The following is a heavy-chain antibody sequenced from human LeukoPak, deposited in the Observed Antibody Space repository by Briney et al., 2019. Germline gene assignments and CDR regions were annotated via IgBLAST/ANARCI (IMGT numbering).Heavy chain of an antibody. Sequence: GGSLRLSCAVSGFTFNNNAMSWVRQAPGKGLEWVSSTTSSNSYIYYADSVKGRFTISRDNAKNSLYLQMNSLRAEDTAVYYCARASASGGHYFFDYWGQGTLVTVSS. J-gene: IGHJ4*02. D-gene: IGHD3-10*01. CDR3: ARASASGGHYFFDY. CDR1: GFTFNNNA. V-gene: IGHV3-21*01. CDR2: TTSSNSYI.